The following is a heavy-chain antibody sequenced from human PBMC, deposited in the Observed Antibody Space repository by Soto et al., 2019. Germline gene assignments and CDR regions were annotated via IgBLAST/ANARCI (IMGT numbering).Heavy chain of an antibody. CDR3: ARRRTTIFGVVISSVYFDY. CDR2: IYYSGST. V-gene: IGHV4-39*01. CDR1: GGSISSSSYY. Sequence: SETLSLTCTVSGGSISSSSYYWGWIRQPPGKGLEWIGSIYYSGSTYYNPSLKSRVTISVDTSKNQFSLKLSSVTAADTAVYYCARRRTTIFGVVISSVYFDYWGQGTLVTVPQ. D-gene: IGHD3-3*01. J-gene: IGHJ4*02.